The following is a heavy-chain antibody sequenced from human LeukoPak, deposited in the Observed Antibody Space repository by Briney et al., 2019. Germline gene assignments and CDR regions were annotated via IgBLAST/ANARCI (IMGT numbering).Heavy chain of an antibody. CDR2: ISSSGSTI. D-gene: IGHD4-17*01. CDR3: ARGDDYGDCPPDY. CDR1: GFTFSDYY. J-gene: IGHJ4*02. Sequence: GGSLRLSCAASGFTFSDYYMSWIRQAPGKGLEWVSYISSSGSTIYYADSVKGRFTISRDNAKNPLYLQMNSLRAEDTAVYYCARGDDYGDCPPDYWGQGTLVTVSS. V-gene: IGHV3-11*01.